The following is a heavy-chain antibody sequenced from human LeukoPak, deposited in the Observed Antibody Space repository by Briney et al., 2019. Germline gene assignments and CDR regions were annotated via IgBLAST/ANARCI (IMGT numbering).Heavy chain of an antibody. V-gene: IGHV3-53*01. CDR3: ARGCSSTSCYGFDS. Sequence: GGSLRLSCAASGFTVSSKYMSWVRQAPGKGLEWVSVIYSGGSTYYADSVKGRFTISRDNSKNTLYLQMNSLRAEDTAVYYCARGCSSTSCYGFDSWGQGTLVTVSS. D-gene: IGHD2-2*01. CDR2: IYSGGST. CDR1: GFTVSSKY. J-gene: IGHJ4*02.